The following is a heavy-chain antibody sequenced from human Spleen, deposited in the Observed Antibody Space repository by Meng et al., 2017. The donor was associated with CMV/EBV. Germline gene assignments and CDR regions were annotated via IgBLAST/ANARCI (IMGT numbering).Heavy chain of an antibody. CDR2: INPNSGGT. Sequence: TDYYIHWVRQAPGQGLEWMGWINPNSGGTNYAQKFQGRVTMTRDTSISTAYVELSRLRSDDTAFYYCATDQILKMYSATYSGLWFFDYWGQGTLVTVSS. V-gene: IGHV1-2*02. CDR1: TDYY. D-gene: IGHD1-26*01. CDR3: ATDQILKMYSATYSGLWFFDY. J-gene: IGHJ4*02.